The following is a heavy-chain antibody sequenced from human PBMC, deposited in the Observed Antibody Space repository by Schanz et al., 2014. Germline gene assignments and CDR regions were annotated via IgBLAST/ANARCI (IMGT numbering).Heavy chain of an antibody. Sequence: EVQLVESGGGLVQPGGSLRLSCAASGFTFSNYWIHWVRQAPGKGLVWVSRIDGEGSDTRYADSVKGRFTISRDNARNTVSLQMNSLRADDTAVYYCVRDERISSGVWFDPWGQGTLVTVSS. CDR2: IDGEGSDT. J-gene: IGHJ5*02. CDR3: VRDERISSGVWFDP. D-gene: IGHD3-3*02. CDR1: GFTFSNYW. V-gene: IGHV3-74*01.